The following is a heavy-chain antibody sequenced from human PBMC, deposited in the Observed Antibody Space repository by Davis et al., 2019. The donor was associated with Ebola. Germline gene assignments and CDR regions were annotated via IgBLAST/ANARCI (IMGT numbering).Heavy chain of an antibody. Sequence: PGGSLRLSCAASGFTFSSYAMSWVRQAPGKGLEWISAISGSGGSTCYADSVKGRFTISRDNSKNTLYLQMNSLRAEDTAVYYCAKDLQIVVVPADSGYWGQGTLVTVSS. CDR1: GFTFSSYA. D-gene: IGHD2-2*01. CDR3: AKDLQIVVVPADSGY. J-gene: IGHJ4*02. CDR2: ISGSGGST. V-gene: IGHV3-23*01.